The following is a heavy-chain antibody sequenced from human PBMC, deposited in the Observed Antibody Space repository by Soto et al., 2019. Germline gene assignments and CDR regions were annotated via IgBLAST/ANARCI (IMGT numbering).Heavy chain of an antibody. V-gene: IGHV1-8*01. CDR2: MNPYNCNA. J-gene: IGHJ4*02. CDR1: GYTXITFD. CDR3: ARRKERSGPNYLDS. Sequence: GXSXKVSNKASGYTXITFDINSVRQAAGQGLAWIGWMNPYNCNACYAQKFQGMVTITRNTSTITAYIDLIILTSCDWAVYFCARRKERSGPNYLDSWGRGTLVPVSS.